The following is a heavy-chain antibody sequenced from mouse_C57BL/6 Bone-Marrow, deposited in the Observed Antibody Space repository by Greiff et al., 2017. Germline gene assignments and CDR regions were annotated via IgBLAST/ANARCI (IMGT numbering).Heavy chain of an antibody. D-gene: IGHD3-3*01. CDR1: GYTFTSYW. V-gene: IGHV1-64*01. J-gene: IGHJ3*01. Sequence: QVHVKQPGAELVKPGASVKLSCKASGYTFTSYWMHWVKQRPGQGLEWIGMIHPNSGSTNYNEQFKSKATLTVDKSSSTAYMQLSSLSSEYSAVYDCARGDVAYWGQGTLVTVSA. CDR3: ARGDVAY. CDR2: IHPNSGST.